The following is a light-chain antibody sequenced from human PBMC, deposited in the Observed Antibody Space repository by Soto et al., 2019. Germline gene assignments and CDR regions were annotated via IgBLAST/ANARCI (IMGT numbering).Light chain of an antibody. CDR2: DVS. CDR1: QTINNW. J-gene: IGKJ1*01. V-gene: IGKV1-5*01. CDR3: QQYNTYLT. Sequence: MPMTHSPSTLSASILDTVTITCRASQTINNWLAWYQQKPGKSPKLLIYDVSSLESGVPSRFSGSGSGTQFTLTITSLQPDDSATYYCQQYNTYLTFGQGTKVDIK.